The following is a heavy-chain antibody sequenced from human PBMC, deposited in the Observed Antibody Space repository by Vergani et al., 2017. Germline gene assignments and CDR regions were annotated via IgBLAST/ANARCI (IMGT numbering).Heavy chain of an antibody. CDR3: ARVVYGDYNPTFYYYYGMDV. CDR2: INSDGSST. Sequence: EVQLVESGGGVVQPGGSLRLSCAASGFTFSSCWMHWVREAPGKGLVWVSRINSDGSSTSYADSVKGRFTISRDNAKNTLYLQMNSLRAEDTAVYYCARVVYGDYNPTFYYYYGMDVWGQGTTVTVSS. V-gene: IGHV3-74*01. D-gene: IGHD4-17*01. CDR1: GFTFSSCW. J-gene: IGHJ6*02.